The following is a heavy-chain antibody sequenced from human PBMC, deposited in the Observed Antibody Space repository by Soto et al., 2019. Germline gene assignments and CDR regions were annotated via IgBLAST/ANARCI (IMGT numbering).Heavy chain of an antibody. CDR3: TNAVDY. CDR2: VHTDGSNP. V-gene: IGHV3-74*01. CDR1: GFTFDTYW. J-gene: IGHJ4*02. Sequence: EVQLVESGGGLVQPGGSLRLSCVASGFTFDTYWMHWVSQAPGKGLEWVARVHTDGSNPTYGDSVKGRFTVSRDNAKSTLFLQMDSLRAEDTAFYYCTNAVDYWGQGTLVTVSS.